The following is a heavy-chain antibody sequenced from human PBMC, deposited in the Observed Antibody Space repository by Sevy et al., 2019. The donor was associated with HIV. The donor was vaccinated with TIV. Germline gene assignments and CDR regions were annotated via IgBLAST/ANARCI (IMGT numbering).Heavy chain of an antibody. CDR3: ARDLRTTHPNAFDI. CDR1: GDSVSSISAA. Sequence: QSQTLSLTCAISGDSVSSISAAWNWIRQSPSRGLEWLGRTYYRSKWYNDYAVSVKSRITINPDTSKNQFSLQLNSVTPEDTAVYYCARDLRTTHPNAFDIWGQGTMVTVSS. V-gene: IGHV6-1*01. J-gene: IGHJ3*02. D-gene: IGHD1-1*01. CDR2: TYYRSKWYN.